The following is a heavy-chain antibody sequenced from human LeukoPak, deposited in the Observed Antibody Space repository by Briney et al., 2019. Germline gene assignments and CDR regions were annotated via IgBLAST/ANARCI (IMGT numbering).Heavy chain of an antibody. CDR3: AKDRGY. CDR2: ISGGAGCT. Sequence: GGSLRLSCAASGFTFSTYPMIWVRQAPGKGLEWVSAISGGAGCTYYADSVKGRFTISRDNSKDTLYLQMNSLRADDTAVYYCAKDRGYWGQGTLVTVSS. CDR1: GFTFSTYP. J-gene: IGHJ4*02. V-gene: IGHV3-23*01.